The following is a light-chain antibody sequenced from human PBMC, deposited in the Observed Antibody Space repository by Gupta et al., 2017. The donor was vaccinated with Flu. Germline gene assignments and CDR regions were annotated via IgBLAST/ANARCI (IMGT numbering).Light chain of an antibody. CDR2: RNN. V-gene: IGLV1-47*01. J-gene: IGLJ3*02. CDR3: AAWDDSLSGPV. Sequence: QSVATQPPSASGTPGQRDTIFCSGSSSNIGSNYVYWYQQFPGTAPKLLISRNNQRPSGVTDRFSGSKSGTSASLAISGLRSEDEADYYCAAWDDSLSGPVFGGGTKLTVL. CDR1: SSNIGSNY.